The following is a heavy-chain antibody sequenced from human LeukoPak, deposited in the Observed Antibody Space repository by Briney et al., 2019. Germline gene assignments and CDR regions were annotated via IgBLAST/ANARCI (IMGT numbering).Heavy chain of an antibody. CDR1: GGSISSGNW. CDR3: ARLSGRAGYCSGGSCYSWFDP. J-gene: IGHJ5*02. Sequence: SGTLSLTCAVSGGSISSGNWWSWVRQPPGKGLEWIGEIYHSGSTNYNPSLKSRVTISLDKSKNQFSLNLSSVTAADTAVYYCARLSGRAGYCSGGSCYSWFDPWGQGTLVTVSS. V-gene: IGHV4-4*02. CDR2: IYHSGST. D-gene: IGHD2-15*01.